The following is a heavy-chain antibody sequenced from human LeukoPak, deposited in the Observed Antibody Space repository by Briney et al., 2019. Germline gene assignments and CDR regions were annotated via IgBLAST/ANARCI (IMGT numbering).Heavy chain of an antibody. J-gene: IGHJ4*02. Sequence: SETLSLTCTVSGGSFNNYYWNWIRQPAGKGLEWIGRIYSSGSTDYNPSLKSRVPMSVDTSKNQFSLNLTSVTAADSAVYYCARARGRLLLIDYWGQGTLVTVSS. D-gene: IGHD2-15*01. CDR2: IYSSGST. V-gene: IGHV4-4*07. CDR3: ARARGRLLLIDY. CDR1: GGSFNNYY.